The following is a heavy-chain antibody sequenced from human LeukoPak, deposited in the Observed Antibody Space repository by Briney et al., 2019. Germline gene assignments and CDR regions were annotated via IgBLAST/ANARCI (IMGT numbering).Heavy chain of an antibody. J-gene: IGHJ5*02. V-gene: IGHV4-39*01. CDR2: IYYSGST. D-gene: IGHD2-8*01. CDR1: GGSISSSSYY. Sequence: PSETLSLTCTVSGGSISSSSYYWGWIRQPPGKGLEWIGSIYYSGSTYYNPSLKSRVTISVDTSKNQFSLKLSSVTAADTAVYYCACRYCTNGVCLLPTYNWFDPWGQGTLVTVSS. CDR3: ACRYCTNGVCLLPTYNWFDP.